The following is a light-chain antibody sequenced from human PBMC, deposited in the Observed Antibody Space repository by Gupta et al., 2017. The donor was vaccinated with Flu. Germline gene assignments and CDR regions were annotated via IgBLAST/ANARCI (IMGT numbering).Light chain of an antibody. CDR2: GAY. Sequence: PVTLSMSPGERATLSCRASQSVSSNLAWYQQKPGQAPRLLIYGAYTRAAGIPVRFSGSGSGTDFTLTISSLQSEDFGIYYCQQYNNWPPITFGQGTRLEIK. CDR1: QSVSSN. J-gene: IGKJ5*01. V-gene: IGKV3-15*01. CDR3: QQYNNWPPIT.